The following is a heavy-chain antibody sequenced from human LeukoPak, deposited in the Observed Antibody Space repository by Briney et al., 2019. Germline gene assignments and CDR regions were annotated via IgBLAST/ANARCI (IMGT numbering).Heavy chain of an antibody. CDR3: AKGSSSSRPYYFDY. D-gene: IGHD6-13*01. V-gene: IGHV3-23*01. J-gene: IGHJ4*02. CDR2: IGGSGAST. Sequence: GGSLRLSCAASGFTFSSYWMSWVRQAPGKGLDWVSAIGGSGASTYYADSVKGRFTISRDSSKNTLYLQMNSLRAEDTAVYYCAKGSSSSRPYYFDYWGQGTLVTVSS. CDR1: GFTFSSYW.